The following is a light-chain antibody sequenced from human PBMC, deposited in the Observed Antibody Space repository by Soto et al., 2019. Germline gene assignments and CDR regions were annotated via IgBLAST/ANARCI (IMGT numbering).Light chain of an antibody. J-gene: IGLJ3*02. CDR1: SSDVGGYNY. CDR2: EVS. CDR3: SSYISRSTLV. Sequence: QSVLTQPASVSGSPGQSITISCTGTSSDVGGYNYVSWYQQHPGKAPKVMIYEVSNRPSGVSNRFSGSKSGNTASLTISGLQAEDEADYFCSSYISRSTLVFGGGTKLTVL. V-gene: IGLV2-14*01.